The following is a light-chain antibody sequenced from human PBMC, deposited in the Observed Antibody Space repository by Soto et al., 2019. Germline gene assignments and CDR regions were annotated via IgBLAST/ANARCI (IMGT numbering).Light chain of an antibody. CDR1: SSDVGGYNY. CDR2: EVS. V-gene: IGLV2-14*01. Sequence: QSALTQPASVSLSPGQSITISCTGTSSDVGGYNYVSWYQQHPGKAPKVMIYEVSNRPSGVSNRFSGSKSGNTASLTISGLQAEDEADYYCNSYSSTTPLYVFGTGTKVTVL. CDR3: NSYSSTTPLYV. J-gene: IGLJ1*01.